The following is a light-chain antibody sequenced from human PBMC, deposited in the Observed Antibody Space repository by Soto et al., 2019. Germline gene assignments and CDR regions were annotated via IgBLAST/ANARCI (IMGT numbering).Light chain of an antibody. Sequence: EIVLTQSPATLSLSPGERATLSCRASQSVSSFLAWYQQKPGQAPRLLISDASNRATGIPARFSGSGSGTDFTLTISSLEPVDFAVYYCQQRGNWPQTFGQGTKVEIK. CDR2: DAS. J-gene: IGKJ1*01. CDR1: QSVSSF. CDR3: QQRGNWPQT. V-gene: IGKV3-11*01.